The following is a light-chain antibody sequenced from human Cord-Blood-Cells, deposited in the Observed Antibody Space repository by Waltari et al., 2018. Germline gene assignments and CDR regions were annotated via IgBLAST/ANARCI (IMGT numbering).Light chain of an antibody. CDR3: CSYAGSYTV. CDR1: SSDVGGYNY. CDR2: DVS. J-gene: IGLJ2*01. V-gene: IGLV2-11*02. Sequence: QSALTQPRSVSGSPGQSVTISCTGTSSDVGGYNYVSWYQQHPVKAPKLMIYDVSKRPSGVPDRFSGSKSGNTASLTISGLQAEDEADYYCCSYAGSYTVFGGGTKLTVL.